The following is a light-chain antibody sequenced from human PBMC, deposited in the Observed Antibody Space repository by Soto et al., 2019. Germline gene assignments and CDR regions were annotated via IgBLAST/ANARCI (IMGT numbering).Light chain of an antibody. V-gene: IGKV3-11*01. CDR2: DAS. CDR3: QQHSNRLT. CDR1: QSVDSY. Sequence: EIVLTQSPATLSLSPGERATLSCRASQSVDSYLAWYQQKRGQAPRLPIFDASNRATGIPARFSGSGSGTDFTLTISSLEPEDFAVYYCQQHSNRLTFGGGTKVEIK. J-gene: IGKJ4*01.